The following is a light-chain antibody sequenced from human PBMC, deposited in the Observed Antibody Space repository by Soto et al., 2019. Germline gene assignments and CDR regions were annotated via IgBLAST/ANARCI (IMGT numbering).Light chain of an antibody. CDR3: RSYTSSSPYV. V-gene: IGLV2-14*01. Sequence: QSVLTQPASVSGSPGQSITISCTGTSSDVGGYNYVSWYQQHPGKAPKLMIYDVSNRPSGVSNRFSGSKSGNTASLTISGLQAEDEAEYYCRSYTSSSPYVSGNGNKVTVL. J-gene: IGLJ1*01. CDR2: DVS. CDR1: SSDVGGYNY.